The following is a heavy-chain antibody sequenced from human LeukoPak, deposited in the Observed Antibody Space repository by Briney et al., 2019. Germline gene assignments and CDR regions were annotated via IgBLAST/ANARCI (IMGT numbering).Heavy chain of an antibody. CDR3: ARDTSGSYSITYFDS. CDR2: IDSTSGYI. D-gene: IGHD3-10*01. J-gene: IGHJ4*02. Sequence: GGSLRLSCVASGFTFSSDSMNWVRQAPGKGMEWVSYIDSTSGYIYYADSVKGRFTISRDNAKNSLYLQMNSLSAEDTAVYYCARDTSGSYSITYFDSRGQRALVTVSS. CDR1: GFTFSSDS. V-gene: IGHV3-21*01.